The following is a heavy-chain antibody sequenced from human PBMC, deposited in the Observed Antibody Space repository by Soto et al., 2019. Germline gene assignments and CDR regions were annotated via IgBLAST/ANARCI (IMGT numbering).Heavy chain of an antibody. CDR2: INHSGST. J-gene: IGHJ4*02. D-gene: IGHD3-16*02. V-gene: IGHV4-34*01. CDR3: ARRVRYYDYVWGSYRYTDYFDY. Sequence: QVQLQQWGAGLLKPSETLSLTCAVYGGSFSGYYWSWIRQPPGKGLEWIGEINHSGSTNYNQSLKSRVTISVDTSKDQFSLKLSSVTAADTAVYYCARRVRYYDYVWGSYRYTDYFDYWGQGTLVTVSS. CDR1: GGSFSGYY.